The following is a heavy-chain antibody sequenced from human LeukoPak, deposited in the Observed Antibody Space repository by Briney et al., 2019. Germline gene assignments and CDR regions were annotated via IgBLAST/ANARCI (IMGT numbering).Heavy chain of an antibody. J-gene: IGHJ6*02. Sequence: TSETLSLTCTVSGGSISSSSYYWGWIRQPPGKGLEWIGSIYYSGSTYYNPSLKSRVTISVDTSKNQFSLKLSSVTAADTAVYYCATYYYDSSGYYYYYGMDVWGQGTTVTVSS. CDR3: ATYYYDSSGYYYYYGMDV. CDR1: GGSISSSSYY. CDR2: IYYSGST. D-gene: IGHD3-22*01. V-gene: IGHV4-39*07.